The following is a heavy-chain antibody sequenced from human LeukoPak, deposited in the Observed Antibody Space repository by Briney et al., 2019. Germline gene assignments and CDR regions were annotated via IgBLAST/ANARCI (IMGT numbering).Heavy chain of an antibody. CDR2: INHSGST. CDR3: ARGYRRTIFGY. Sequence: SETLSLTCTVSGGSISGYYWSWIRQPPGKGLEWIGEINHSGSTNYNPSLKSRVTISVDTSKNQFSLKLSSVTAADTAVYYCARGYRRTIFGYWGQGTLVTVSS. CDR1: GGSISGYY. D-gene: IGHD3-3*01. J-gene: IGHJ4*02. V-gene: IGHV4-34*01.